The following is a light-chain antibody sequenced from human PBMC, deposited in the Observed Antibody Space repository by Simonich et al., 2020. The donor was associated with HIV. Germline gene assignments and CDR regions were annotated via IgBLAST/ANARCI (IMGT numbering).Light chain of an antibody. Sequence: DIVMTQSPDPLAVSLGERATTNCKSSQSVIHSSNNTNYFVWYQQKPGQPPKLLIYWTSTRESGVPDRFSVSGSGPDFTLAISSLQAEDMAVYYCQQYYSTPRTFGQGTKVEIK. CDR3: QQYYSTPRT. CDR2: WTS. CDR1: QSVIHSSNNTNY. J-gene: IGKJ1*01. V-gene: IGKV4-1*01.